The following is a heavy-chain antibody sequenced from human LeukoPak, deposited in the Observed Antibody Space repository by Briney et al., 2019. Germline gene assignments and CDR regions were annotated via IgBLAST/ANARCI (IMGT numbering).Heavy chain of an antibody. Sequence: PGGSLRLSCAASGFTFSSYGMHWVRQAPGKGLEWVAVIWYDGSNKYYADSVKGRFTISRDNSKNTLYLQMNSLRAEDTAVYYCARDLGVLHYCSSTSCWHEGWFDPWGQGTLVTVSS. J-gene: IGHJ5*02. CDR1: GFTFSSYG. CDR2: IWYDGSNK. D-gene: IGHD2-2*01. V-gene: IGHV3-33*01. CDR3: ARDLGVLHYCSSTSCWHEGWFDP.